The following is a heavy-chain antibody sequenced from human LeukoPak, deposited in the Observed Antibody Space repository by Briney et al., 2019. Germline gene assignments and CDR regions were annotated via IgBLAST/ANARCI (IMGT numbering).Heavy chain of an antibody. CDR2: IHSSGNT. CDR1: GYSISSGYY. D-gene: IGHD5-12*01. Sequence: SATLSLTCTVSGYSISSGYYWGWIRQPPGKRLEWVGSIHSSGNTYYNPTLKNRVTISVDTSKNQFSLNLTSVTAADAAVYYCARDLGYSGFDWAPWGQGTLVTVSS. V-gene: IGHV4-38-2*02. J-gene: IGHJ5*02. CDR3: ARDLGYSGFDWAP.